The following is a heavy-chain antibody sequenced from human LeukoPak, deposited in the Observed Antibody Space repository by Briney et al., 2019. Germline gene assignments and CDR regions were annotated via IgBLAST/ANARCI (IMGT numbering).Heavy chain of an antibody. V-gene: IGHV1-8*01. CDR3: ARGASRSYWFDP. CDR1: GYTFTSYG. CDR2: MNPNSGNT. J-gene: IGHJ5*02. D-gene: IGHD3-16*02. Sequence: GASVKVSCKASGYTFTSYGINWVRQATGQGLEWMGWMNPNSGNTGYAQKFQGRVTMTRNTSISTAYMELSSLRSEDTAVYYCARGASRSYWFDPWGQGTLVTVSS.